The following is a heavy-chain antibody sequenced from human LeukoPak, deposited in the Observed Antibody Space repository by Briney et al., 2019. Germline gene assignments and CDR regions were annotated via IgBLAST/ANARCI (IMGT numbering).Heavy chain of an antibody. CDR3: AKDGVVPAAMRGVWVDGGDY. D-gene: IGHD2-2*01. J-gene: IGHJ4*02. CDR1: GVKFSSYA. CDR2: ISGSGGST. V-gene: IGHV3-23*01. Sequence: PGGSLRLSCAATGVKFSSYAMSWVRKATGKGLEWVSAISGSGGSTYYADSVKGRFTISRDNSKNTLYLQMNSLRAEDTAVYYCAKDGVVPAAMRGVWVDGGDYWGQGTLVTVSS.